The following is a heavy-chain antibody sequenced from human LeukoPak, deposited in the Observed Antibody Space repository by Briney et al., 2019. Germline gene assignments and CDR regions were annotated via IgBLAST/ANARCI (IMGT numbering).Heavy chain of an antibody. CDR1: GFTFSDSA. CDR2: IRSKANSYAT. CDR3: TSSIIAVADTNFDY. V-gene: IGHV3-73*01. D-gene: IGHD6-19*01. J-gene: IGHJ4*02. Sequence: PGGSLRLSCAASGFTFSDSAIHWVRQASGKGLEWVGRIRSKANSYATGHAESVKGRFTVSRDDSRNMAYLQMSSLKTEDTAVYYCTSSIIAVADTNFDYWGQGILVTVSS.